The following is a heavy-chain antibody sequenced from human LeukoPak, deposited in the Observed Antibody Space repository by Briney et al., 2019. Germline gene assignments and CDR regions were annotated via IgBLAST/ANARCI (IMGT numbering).Heavy chain of an antibody. V-gene: IGHV3-21*01. J-gene: IGHJ4*02. CDR3: ARDSLNTRRDGYNPLDY. CDR1: GFTFSSYS. Sequence: PGGSLRLSCAASGFTFSSYSMNWVRQAPGKGLEWVSSISSSSSYIYYADSVKGRFTISRDNAKNSLYLQMNSLRAEDTAVYYCARDSLNTRRDGYNPLDYWGQGTLVTVSS. D-gene: IGHD5-24*01. CDR2: ISSSSSYI.